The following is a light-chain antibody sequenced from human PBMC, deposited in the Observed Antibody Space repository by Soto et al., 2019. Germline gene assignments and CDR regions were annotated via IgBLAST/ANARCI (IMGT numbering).Light chain of an antibody. CDR3: CSYAGNKTVV. J-gene: IGLJ3*02. CDR1: SCDVGAYIY. Sequence: QSALTQPRSVSGSPGQSVTISCTGTSCDVGAYIYVSWYQQYPAKAPKVMIYDVGRRPSGVPDRFSGSKSGNTASLTISGLQAEDEAVYFCCSYAGNKTVVFGGGTKLTVL. V-gene: IGLV2-11*01. CDR2: DVG.